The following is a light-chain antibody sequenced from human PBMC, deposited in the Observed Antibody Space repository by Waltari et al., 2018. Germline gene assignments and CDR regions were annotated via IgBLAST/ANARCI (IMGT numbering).Light chain of an antibody. CDR2: EVT. CDR1: NSDVGAYNY. V-gene: IGLV2-8*01. Sequence: QSVLTQPPSATGSPGQSVTISCTGTNSDVGAYNYVSWYQQHPGKVPKLLIYEVTKRPSVVPDRFSGSKSGNTASLTVSGLQADDEADYYCSSYAHNNHFVFGTGTKVTVL. CDR3: SSYAHNNHFV. J-gene: IGLJ1*01.